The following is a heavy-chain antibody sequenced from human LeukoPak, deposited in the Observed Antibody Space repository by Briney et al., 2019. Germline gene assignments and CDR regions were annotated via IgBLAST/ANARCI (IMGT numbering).Heavy chain of an antibody. CDR1: GFTFSSYS. V-gene: IGHV3-21*01. D-gene: IGHD3-9*01. Sequence: GGSLRLSCAASGFTFSSYSMNWVRQAPGKGLEWVSSISSSSSYIYYADSVKGRFTISRDNAKNSLYLQMNSLRAEDTAVYYCARPPRYYDILTGYYALDYFDYWGQGTLVTVSS. J-gene: IGHJ4*02. CDR3: ARPPRYYDILTGYYALDYFDY. CDR2: ISSSSSYI.